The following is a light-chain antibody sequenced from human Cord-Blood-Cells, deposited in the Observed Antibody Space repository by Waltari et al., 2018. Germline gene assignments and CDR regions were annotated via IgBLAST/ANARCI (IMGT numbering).Light chain of an antibody. J-gene: IGLJ2*01. Sequence: QFALTQPVSASGSPAHSIPISCTRTSRYAGGYNYLSWYQQHPGKAPKLMIYDVSNRPSGVANRFSGSKSGNTASLTISGLQAEDEADYYCSSYTSSSTLVFGGGTKLTVL. CDR1: SRYAGGYNY. V-gene: IGLV2-14*01. CDR2: DVS. CDR3: SSYTSSSTLV.